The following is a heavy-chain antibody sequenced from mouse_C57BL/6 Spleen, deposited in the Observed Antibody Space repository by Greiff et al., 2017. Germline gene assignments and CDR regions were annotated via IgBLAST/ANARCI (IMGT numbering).Heavy chain of an antibody. Sequence: QVQLQQSGAELVRPGTSVKVSCKASGYAFTNYLIEWVKQRPGQGLEWIGVINPGSGGTNYNEKFKGKATLTADKSSSTAYMQLSSLTSEDSAVYFCARYEDYGPGAHFDVWGTGTTVTVSS. V-gene: IGHV1-54*01. CDR3: ARYEDYGPGAHFDV. D-gene: IGHD1-2*01. J-gene: IGHJ1*03. CDR1: GYAFTNYL. CDR2: INPGSGGT.